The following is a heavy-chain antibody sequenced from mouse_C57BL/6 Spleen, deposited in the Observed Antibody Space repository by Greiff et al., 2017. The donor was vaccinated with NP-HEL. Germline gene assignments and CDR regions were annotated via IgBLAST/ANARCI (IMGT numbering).Heavy chain of an antibody. D-gene: IGHD2-10*01. CDR1: GYTFTSYW. V-gene: IGHV1-53*01. Sequence: VQLQQSGTELVKPGASVKLSCKASGYTFTSYWMHWVKQRPGQGLEWIGNINPSNGGTNYNEKFKSKATLTVDKSSSTAYMQLSSLTSEDSAVYYCARSYYGNSAWFAYWGQGTLVTVSA. CDR2: INPSNGGT. J-gene: IGHJ3*01. CDR3: ARSYYGNSAWFAY.